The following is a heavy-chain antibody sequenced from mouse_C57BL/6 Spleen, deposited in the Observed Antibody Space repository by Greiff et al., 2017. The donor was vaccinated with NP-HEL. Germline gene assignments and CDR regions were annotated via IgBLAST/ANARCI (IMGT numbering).Heavy chain of an antibody. CDR3: ARWDGGKGYYYAMDY. D-gene: IGHD1-3*01. J-gene: IGHJ4*01. CDR2: IHPNSGST. Sequence: QVQLKQPGAELVKPGASVKLSCKASGYTFTSYWMHWVKQRPGQGLEWIGMIHPNSGSTNYNEKFKSKATLTVDKSSSTAYMQLSSLTSEDSAVYYCARWDGGKGYYYAMDYWGQGTSVTVSS. CDR1: GYTFTSYW. V-gene: IGHV1-64*01.